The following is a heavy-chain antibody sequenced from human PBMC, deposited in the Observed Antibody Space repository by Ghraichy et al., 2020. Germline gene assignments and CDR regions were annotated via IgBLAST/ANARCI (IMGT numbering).Heavy chain of an antibody. CDR1: GLTFRSYG. CDR2: ISSDGSYI. D-gene: IGHD6-19*01. J-gene: IGHJ4*02. Sequence: GGSLILSCAVSGLTFRSYGMYWVRQAPGKALEWVALISSDGSYIKYSDSVKGRFTISRDNSKNTLYLQMNSLRGEDTAIFYCAKIAVTGQHYFDYWGQGTLVTVSA. V-gene: IGHV3-30*18. CDR3: AKIAVTGQHYFDY.